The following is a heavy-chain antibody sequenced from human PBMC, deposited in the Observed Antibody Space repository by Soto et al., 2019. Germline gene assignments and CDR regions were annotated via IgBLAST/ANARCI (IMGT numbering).Heavy chain of an antibody. Sequence: SGRTLVNPTQTLTLTCTCSGFSLSTSGMCGSWIREPPGKALDWLALIDWDDDKYYSTSLKTRLTISKDTSKNQVVLTMTNMDPVDTATYYCARWYPRYYYGMDVWGQGTTVTVSS. CDR3: ARWYPRYYYGMDV. V-gene: IGHV2-70*01. D-gene: IGHD1-20*01. CDR1: GFSLSTSGMC. CDR2: IDWDDDK. J-gene: IGHJ6*02.